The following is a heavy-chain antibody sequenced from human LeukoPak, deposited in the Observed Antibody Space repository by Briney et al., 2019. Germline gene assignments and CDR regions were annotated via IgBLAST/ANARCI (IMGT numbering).Heavy chain of an antibody. CDR1: GFTFSSYA. D-gene: IGHD3-3*01. CDR2: ISGSGGST. J-gene: IGHJ4*02. CDR3: AKVHDFWSGPTYYFDY. Sequence: GGSLRLSCAASGFTFSSYAMSWVRQAPGKGLERVSAISGSGGSTYYADSVKGRFTISRDNSKNTLYLQMNSLRAEDTAVYYCAKVHDFWSGPTYYFDYWGQGTLVTVSS. V-gene: IGHV3-23*01.